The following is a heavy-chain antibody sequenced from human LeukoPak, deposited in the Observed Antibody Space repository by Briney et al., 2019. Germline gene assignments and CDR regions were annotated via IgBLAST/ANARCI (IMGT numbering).Heavy chain of an antibody. CDR1: GFTFSSYA. CDR2: ISGGGDVP. Sequence: GGSLRLSCAASGFTFSSYAMTWVRQASGKGLEWVSSISGGGDVPYYADSVKGRFTISRDNSKSTLYLQMNSLRAEDTAIYYCAKRHDSSGYSYYYSMDVWGQGTTVTVSS. V-gene: IGHV3-23*01. CDR3: AKRHDSSGYSYYYSMDV. J-gene: IGHJ6*02. D-gene: IGHD3-22*01.